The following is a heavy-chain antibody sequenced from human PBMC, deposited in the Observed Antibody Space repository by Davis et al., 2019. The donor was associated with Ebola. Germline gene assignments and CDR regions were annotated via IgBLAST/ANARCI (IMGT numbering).Heavy chain of an antibody. V-gene: IGHV3-23*01. CDR3: AREAHGSSWYLVGGEFDY. D-gene: IGHD6-13*01. CDR1: GFTFSSYA. J-gene: IGHJ4*02. Sequence: GESLKISCAASGFTFSSYAMSWVRQAPGKGLEWVSAISGSAGGGSTYYADSVKGRFTISRDNSKNTLYLQMNSLRPEDTAVYYCAREAHGSSWYLVGGEFDYWGQGTLVTVSS. CDR2: ISGSAGGGST.